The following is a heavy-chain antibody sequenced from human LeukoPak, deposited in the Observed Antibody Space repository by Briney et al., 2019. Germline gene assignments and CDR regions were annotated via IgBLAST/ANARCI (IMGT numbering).Heavy chain of an antibody. D-gene: IGHD3-10*01. J-gene: IGHJ4*02. V-gene: IGHV1-2*02. Sequence: GASVKVSCKASGYIFTGYYMHWVRQAPAQGLEWMGWINPNSGGTNYAQKFQGRVTMTRDTSISTAYMELSRLKSDDTAVYYCARDFTVRGVLGYWGQGTLVTVSS. CDR3: ARDFTVRGVLGY. CDR2: INPNSGGT. CDR1: GYIFTGYY.